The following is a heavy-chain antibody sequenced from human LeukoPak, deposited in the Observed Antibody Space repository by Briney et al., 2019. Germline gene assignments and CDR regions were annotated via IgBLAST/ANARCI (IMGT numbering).Heavy chain of an antibody. J-gene: IGHJ6*02. CDR2: IYTSGST. CDR3: ARVPIAAAGNYYYYYGMDV. Sequence: KTSETLSLTCTVSGGSISSYYWSWIRQPAGKGLEWIGRIYTSGSTNYNPSLKSRVTMSVDTSKNQFSLKLSSVTAADTAVYYCARVPIAAAGNYYYYYGMDVWGQGTTVTVSS. V-gene: IGHV4-4*07. D-gene: IGHD6-13*01. CDR1: GGSISSYY.